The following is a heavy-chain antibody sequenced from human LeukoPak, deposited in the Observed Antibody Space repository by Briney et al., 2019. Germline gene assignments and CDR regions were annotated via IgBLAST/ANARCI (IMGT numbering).Heavy chain of an antibody. CDR1: GGSISSYY. CDR3: ARGRYSSSWYGWFDP. J-gene: IGHJ5*02. CDR2: IYYSGST. V-gene: IGHV4-59*01. D-gene: IGHD6-13*01. Sequence: SETLSLTCTVSGGSISSYYWSWIRQPPGKGLEWIGYIYYSGSTNYNPSLKSRVTISVDTSKNQFSPELSSVTAADTAVYYCARGRYSSSWYGWFDPWGQGTLVTVSS.